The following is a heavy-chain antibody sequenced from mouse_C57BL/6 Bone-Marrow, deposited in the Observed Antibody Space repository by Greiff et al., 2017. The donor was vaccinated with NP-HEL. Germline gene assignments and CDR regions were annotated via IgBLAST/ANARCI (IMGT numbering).Heavy chain of an antibody. CDR1: GYTFTSYW. V-gene: IGHV1-55*01. Sequence: QVQLQQPGAELVKPGASVKMSCKASGYTFTSYWITWVKQRPGQGLEWIGDIYPGSGSTNYNEKFKSKATLTVDTSSSTAYMQLSSLTSEDSAVYYCARKRSMVTTRDFDYWGQGTTLTVSS. CDR2: IYPGSGST. J-gene: IGHJ2*01. D-gene: IGHD2-2*01. CDR3: ARKRSMVTTRDFDY.